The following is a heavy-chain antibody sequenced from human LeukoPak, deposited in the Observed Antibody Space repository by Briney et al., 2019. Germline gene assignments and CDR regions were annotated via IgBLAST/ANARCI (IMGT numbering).Heavy chain of an antibody. CDR1: GASIDRSTYY. CDR2: VYYSGST. D-gene: IGHD6-25*01. Sequence: SETLSLTCSVSGASIDRSTYYWGWIRQPPGKGLEWIGSVYYSGSTYYNSALKSRVSISVDTSRNQFSLKLYSVTAADTSVCFCARIAAPGLAWGQGTLVTVSS. J-gene: IGHJ5*02. CDR3: ARIAAPGLA. V-gene: IGHV4-39*01.